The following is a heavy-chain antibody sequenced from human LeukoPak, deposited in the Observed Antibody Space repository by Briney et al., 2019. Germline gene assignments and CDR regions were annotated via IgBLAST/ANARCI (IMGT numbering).Heavy chain of an antibody. CDR3: AREVVGDIVVVPAATYHYYMDV. V-gene: IGHV4-4*07. Sequence: PSETLSLTCTVSGGSISSYYWSWIRQPAGKGLEWIGRIYTSGSTNYNPSLKSRVTMSVDTSKNQFSLKLSSVTAADTAVYYCAREVVGDIVVVPAATYHYYMDVWGKGTTVTVSS. CDR1: GGSISSYY. CDR2: IYTSGST. J-gene: IGHJ6*03. D-gene: IGHD2-2*01.